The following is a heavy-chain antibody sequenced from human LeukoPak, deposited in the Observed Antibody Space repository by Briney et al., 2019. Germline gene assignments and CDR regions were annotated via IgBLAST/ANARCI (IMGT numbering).Heavy chain of an antibody. CDR1: GFTFSDYY. V-gene: IGHV3-11*06. CDR3: ARGNYYCGGDCYTAEYFQH. Sequence: GGSLRLSCAASGFTFSDYYMSWIRQAPGKGLEWVSSISGSSTYIYYADSLKGRFTISRDNAKNSLYLQMNSLRAEDTAVYYCARGNYYCGGDCYTAEYFQHWGQGTLVTVSS. D-gene: IGHD2-21*02. J-gene: IGHJ1*01. CDR2: ISGSSTYI.